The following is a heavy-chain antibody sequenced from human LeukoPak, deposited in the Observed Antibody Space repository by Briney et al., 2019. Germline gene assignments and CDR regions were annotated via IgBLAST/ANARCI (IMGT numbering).Heavy chain of an antibody. Sequence: ASVKVSFTASGGSFTIYVIDWVRQAPGQGLEWMGGIIPVFNTPNYAQKFQGRVTITADESTTTAYMELSSLRPEDTAMYYCAKEGFGYHFEYWGQGTLVTVSS. CDR3: AKEGFGYHFEY. D-gene: IGHD3-16*02. CDR1: GGSFTIYV. CDR2: IIPVFNTP. V-gene: IGHV1-69*13. J-gene: IGHJ4*02.